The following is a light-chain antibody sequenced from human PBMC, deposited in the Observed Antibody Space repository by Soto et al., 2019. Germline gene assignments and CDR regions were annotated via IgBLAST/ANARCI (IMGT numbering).Light chain of an antibody. J-gene: IGKJ2*01. CDR3: QQSYSTPYT. V-gene: IGKV1-39*01. CDR2: AAS. Sequence: DIQMTQSPSTLSASVGDTVTITCRASQSFSSYLNWYQQKPGKAPKLLIYAASSLQSGVPSRLSGSGSGTDFTLTISSLQPEDFATYYCQQSYSTPYTFGQGTKV. CDR1: QSFSSY.